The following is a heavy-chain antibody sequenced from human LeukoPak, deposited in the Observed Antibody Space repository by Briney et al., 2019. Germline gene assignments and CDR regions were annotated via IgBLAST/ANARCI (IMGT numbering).Heavy chain of an antibody. Sequence: ASVKVSCKASGYTFTSYAMHWVRQAPGQRLEWMGWINAGNGNTKYSQKFQGRVTITRDTSASTAYMELSSLRSEDTAVYYCARGFSWFGEFIFDYWRQGTMVSVSS. V-gene: IGHV1-3*01. CDR2: INAGNGNT. CDR1: GYTFTSYA. CDR3: ARGFSWFGEFIFDY. J-gene: IGHJ4*02. D-gene: IGHD3-10*01.